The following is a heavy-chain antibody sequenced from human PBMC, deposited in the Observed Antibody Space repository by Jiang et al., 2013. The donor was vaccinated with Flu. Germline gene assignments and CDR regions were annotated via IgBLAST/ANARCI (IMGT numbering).Heavy chain of an antibody. CDR3: ARSGSGWIFDY. J-gene: IGHJ4*02. V-gene: IGHV6-1*01. Sequence: RTYYRSKWYNDYAVSVESRISINPDTSKNQFXLQLNSVTPEDTAVYYCARSGSGWIFDYWGQGTLVTVSS. CDR2: TYYRSKWYN. D-gene: IGHD6-19*01.